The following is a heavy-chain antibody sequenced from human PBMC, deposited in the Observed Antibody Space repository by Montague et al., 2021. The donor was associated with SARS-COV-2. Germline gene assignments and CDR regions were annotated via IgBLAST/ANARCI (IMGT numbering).Heavy chain of an antibody. CDR2: ISSSSSYI. V-gene: IGHV3-21*01. CDR1: GFTFSSYS. Sequence: SLRLSCAASGFTFSSYSMNWVRQAPGKGLEWVSSISSSSSYIYYADSVKGRFTISRDNAKNSLYLQMNSLRAEDTAVYYYARDQVPDYYYYYYGMDVWGQGTTVTVSS. CDR3: ARDQVPDYYYYYYGMDV. J-gene: IGHJ6*02.